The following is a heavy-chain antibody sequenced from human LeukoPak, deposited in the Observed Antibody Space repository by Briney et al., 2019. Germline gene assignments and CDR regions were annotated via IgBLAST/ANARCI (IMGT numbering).Heavy chain of an antibody. D-gene: IGHD3-3*01. CDR1: GFTFSSYS. Sequence: PGGSLILSCAASGFTFSSYSMNWVRQAPGKGLEWVSSISSSSSYIYYADSVKGRFTISRDNAKNSLYLQMNSLRAEDTAVYYCQSVFWSGYSPYVFDYRGQGTLVTVSS. CDR3: QSVFWSGYSPYVFDY. J-gene: IGHJ4*02. V-gene: IGHV3-21*01. CDR2: ISSSSSYI.